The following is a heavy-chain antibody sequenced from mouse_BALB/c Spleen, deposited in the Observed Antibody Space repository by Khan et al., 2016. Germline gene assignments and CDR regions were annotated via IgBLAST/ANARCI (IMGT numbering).Heavy chain of an antibody. CDR3: ARELRDAMDD. Sequence: QIQLVQSGPELKKPGETVKISCKASGYTFTDYSMHWVKQAPGKGLKWMGWINTETGEPTYADDFTGRFAFSLEPSASTAYLQINNLKNDDTATYFCARELRDAMDDWGQGTSVTVSS. J-gene: IGHJ4*01. D-gene: IGHD3-2*02. CDR1: GYTFTDYS. CDR2: INTETGEP. V-gene: IGHV9-2-1*01.